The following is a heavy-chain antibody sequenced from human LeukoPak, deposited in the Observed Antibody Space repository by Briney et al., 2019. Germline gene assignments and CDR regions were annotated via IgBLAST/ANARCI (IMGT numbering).Heavy chain of an antibody. Sequence: SETLSLTGTVSGGSISSSSYYWGWIRQPPGKGLEWIGSIYYSGSTYYNPSLKSRVTISVDTSKNQFSLKLTSVTAADTAVYYCARDRELGYWGQGTLVTVSS. CDR2: IYYSGST. CDR3: ARDRELGY. D-gene: IGHD3-10*01. CDR1: GGSISSSSYY. J-gene: IGHJ4*02. V-gene: IGHV4-39*07.